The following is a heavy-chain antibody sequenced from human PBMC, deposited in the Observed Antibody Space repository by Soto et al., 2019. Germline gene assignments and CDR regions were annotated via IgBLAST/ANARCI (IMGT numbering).Heavy chain of an antibody. V-gene: IGHV4-59*06. CDR3: ARARRKELLWFGEHDAFDI. Sequence: SETLSLTCTVSGGSISSYYWSWIRQHPGKGLEWIGYIYYSGSTYYNPSLKSRVTISVDTSKNQFSLKLSSVTAADTAVYYCARARRKELLWFGEHDAFDIWGQGTMVTVSS. J-gene: IGHJ3*02. CDR1: GGSISSYY. CDR2: IYYSGST. D-gene: IGHD3-10*01.